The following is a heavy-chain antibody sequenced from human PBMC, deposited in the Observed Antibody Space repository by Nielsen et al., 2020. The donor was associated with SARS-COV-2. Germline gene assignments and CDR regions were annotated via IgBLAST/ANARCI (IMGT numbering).Heavy chain of an antibody. D-gene: IGHD3-22*01. J-gene: IGHJ3*02. CDR1: GYSFTSYW. Sequence: GGSLRLSCKGSGYSFTSYWNGWVRQMPGKGLEWMGIIYPGDSDTRYSPSFQGQVTISADKSISTAYLQWSSLKASDTAMYYCARIVVSGGDAFDIWGQGTMVTVSS. CDR2: IYPGDSDT. V-gene: IGHV5-51*01. CDR3: ARIVVSGGDAFDI.